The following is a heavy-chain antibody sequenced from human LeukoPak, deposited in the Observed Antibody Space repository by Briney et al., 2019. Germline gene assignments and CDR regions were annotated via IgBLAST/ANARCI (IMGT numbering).Heavy chain of an antibody. V-gene: IGHV4-59*01. D-gene: IGHD6-6*01. J-gene: IGHJ3*02. CDR1: GDSINNYY. CDR2: IYSSGTT. CDR3: ARDVRPLVHAFDI. Sequence: SETLSLTCAVSGDSINNYYWSWIRQPPGKGLGWIGYIYSSGTTNYNPSLKSRVTISLDTSRNQFSLKLTSVTAADTAVYYCARDVRPLVHAFDIWGQGTMVTVSS.